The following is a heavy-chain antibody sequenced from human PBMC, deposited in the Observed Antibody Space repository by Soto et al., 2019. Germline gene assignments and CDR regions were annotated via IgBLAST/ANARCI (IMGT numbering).Heavy chain of an antibody. V-gene: IGHV1-46*01. CDR1: GYTFTSYY. Sequence: QVQLVQSGAEVKKPGASVKVSCKASGYTFTSYYMHWVRQAPGQGLEWMGIINPSGGSTSYAQKFQGRVTMTRDTSTSTVYMELSSLRSEDTAVYYCASSLPSSGYLPGGVDYWGQGTLVTVSS. D-gene: IGHD3-22*01. CDR3: ASSLPSSGYLPGGVDY. CDR2: INPSGGST. J-gene: IGHJ4*02.